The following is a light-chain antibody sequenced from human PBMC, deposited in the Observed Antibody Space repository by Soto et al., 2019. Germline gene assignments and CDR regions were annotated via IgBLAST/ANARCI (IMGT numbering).Light chain of an antibody. J-gene: IGKJ3*01. V-gene: IGKV1-39*01. CDR2: AAS. CDR3: QQSYSTPIFT. CDR1: KSISSY. Sequence: DLPMTQSPSSLSASVGDRVTITCRASKSISSYLNWYQQKPGKAPKLLIYAASSLQSGVPSRFSGSGSGTDFTLTISSLQPEDFATYYCQQSYSTPIFTFGPGTKVDIK.